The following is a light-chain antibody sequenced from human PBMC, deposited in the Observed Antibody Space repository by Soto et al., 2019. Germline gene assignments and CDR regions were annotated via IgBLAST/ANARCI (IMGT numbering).Light chain of an antibody. CDR2: DAS. V-gene: IGKV1-13*02. J-gene: IGKJ1*01. CDR1: QGIGSA. CDR3: QQSYSRQT. Sequence: AIQLTQSPSSLSASVGDRVSITCRASQGIGSALAWYQLKPGAAPALLIYDASTLESGVPSRFSGSRSGADFTLTISSLQPEDFATYFCQQSYSRQTLGQGTKVDIK.